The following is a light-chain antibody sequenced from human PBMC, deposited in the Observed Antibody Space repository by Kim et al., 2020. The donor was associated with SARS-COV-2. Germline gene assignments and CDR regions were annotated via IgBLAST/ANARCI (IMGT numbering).Light chain of an antibody. CDR1: QDISNY. V-gene: IGKV1-5*03. J-gene: IGKJ1*01. CDR2: KAS. Sequence: DIQMTQSPSSLSASVGDRVTITCQASQDISNYLNWYQQKPGKAPKLLIYKASSLESGVPSRFSGSGSGTEFTLTISSLQPDDFATYYCQQYNSYGWTFGQGTKVDIK. CDR3: QQYNSYGWT.